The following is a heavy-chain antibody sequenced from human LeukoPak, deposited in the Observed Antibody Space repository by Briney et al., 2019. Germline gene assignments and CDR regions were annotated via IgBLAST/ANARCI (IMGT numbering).Heavy chain of an antibody. V-gene: IGHV4-59*01. CDR2: IYYSGST. CDR1: GGSISSYY. D-gene: IGHD3-10*01. J-gene: IGHJ4*02. CDR3: ARGGRGDRTGPFEF. Sequence: SETLSLTCTVSGGSISSYYWSWIRQPPGKGLEWIGYIYYSGSTNYNPSLKSRVTISVDTSKNQFSLKLSSVTAADTAVYYCARGGRGDRTGPFEFGGQGTGVTVSS.